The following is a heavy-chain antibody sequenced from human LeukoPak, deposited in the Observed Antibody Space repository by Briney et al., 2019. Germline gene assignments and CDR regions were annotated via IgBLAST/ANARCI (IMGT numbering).Heavy chain of an antibody. CDR2: ISYDGSNK. D-gene: IGHD3-22*01. Sequence: PGGSLRLSCAASGFTFSSYGMHWVRQAPGKGLEWVAVISYDGSNKYYADSVKGRFTISRDNSKNTLYLQMNSLRAEDTAVYYCAKDLRKYYYDSSGYYGDADAFDIWGQGTMVTVSS. V-gene: IGHV3-30*18. CDR3: AKDLRKYYYDSSGYYGDADAFDI. CDR1: GFTFSSYG. J-gene: IGHJ3*02.